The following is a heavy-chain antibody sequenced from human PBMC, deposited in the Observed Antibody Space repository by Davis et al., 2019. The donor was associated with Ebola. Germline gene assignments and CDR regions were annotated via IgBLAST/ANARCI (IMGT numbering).Heavy chain of an antibody. CDR1: GYSSANDW. V-gene: IGHV5-51*01. CDR2: LSPGASNT. Sequence: GESLKISCKASGYSSANDWIGWLRQLPGKGLEWIGILSPGASNTKYSPSFRGQVTVSADNPISTAYLQWSSLKASDTALSYCARLPWETVAGLDSWGQGTLVTVSS. D-gene: IGHD1-26*01. J-gene: IGHJ4*02. CDR3: ARLPWETVAGLDS.